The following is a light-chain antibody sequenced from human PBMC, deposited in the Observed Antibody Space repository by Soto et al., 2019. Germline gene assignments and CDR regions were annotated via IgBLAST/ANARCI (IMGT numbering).Light chain of an antibody. CDR1: SSNIGAGYD. J-gene: IGLJ2*01. CDR3: QSYDSILSGSV. V-gene: IGLV1-40*01. CDR2: GNS. Sequence: QPVLTQPPSVSGAPGQRVTISCTGSSSNIGAGYDVHWYQQLPGTAPKLLIYGNSNRPSGVPDRFSGSKSGTSASLAITGLQAEDEADYYCQSYDSILSGSVFGGGTQLTVL.